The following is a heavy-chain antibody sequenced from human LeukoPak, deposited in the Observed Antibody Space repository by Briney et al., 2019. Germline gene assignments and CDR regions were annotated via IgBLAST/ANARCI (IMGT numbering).Heavy chain of an antibody. CDR2: IYLSGRT. J-gene: IGHJ3*02. Sequence: SETLSLTCAVSGGSISSSNWWNWVRQPPGKGLEWIGEIYLSGRTTYSPSLKSRATISADKSKNQFSLRLSSVTAADTAVYYCASGFYNSSGFYAAFDIWGLGTLVTVSS. V-gene: IGHV4-4*02. D-gene: IGHD3-22*01. CDR1: GGSISSSNW. CDR3: ASGFYNSSGFYAAFDI.